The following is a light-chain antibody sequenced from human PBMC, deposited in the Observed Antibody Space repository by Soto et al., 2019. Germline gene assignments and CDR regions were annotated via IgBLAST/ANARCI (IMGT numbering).Light chain of an antibody. V-gene: IGKV3-15*01. CDR1: QGVTTN. CDR2: DVS. J-gene: IGKJ5*01. Sequence: EIVITQSPATLSVYPWEIASLSGRAGQGVTTNFAWYQPKSGQSPRLLIYDVSIRATGVPARCSGTGSETDSTITISGLQSEDSAVYCRQQYHNWPFSFGQGTRLEIK. CDR3: QQYHNWPFS.